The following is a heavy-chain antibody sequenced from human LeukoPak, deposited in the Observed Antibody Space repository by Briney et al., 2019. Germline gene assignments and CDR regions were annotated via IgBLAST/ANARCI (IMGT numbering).Heavy chain of an antibody. Sequence: ASVKVSCKASGGTFSSYAISWVRQAPGQGLEWMGGIIPIFGTANYAQKFQGRVTITTNESTSTAYMELSSLRSEDTAVYYCARVPYDSSGPLDYWGQGTLVTVSS. V-gene: IGHV1-69*05. D-gene: IGHD3-22*01. CDR2: IIPIFGTA. CDR1: GGTFSSYA. CDR3: ARVPYDSSGPLDY. J-gene: IGHJ4*02.